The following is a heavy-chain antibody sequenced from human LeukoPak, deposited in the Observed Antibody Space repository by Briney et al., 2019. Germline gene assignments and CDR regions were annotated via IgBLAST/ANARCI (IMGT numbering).Heavy chain of an antibody. D-gene: IGHD3-16*01. Sequence: SETLSLTCAVSTGSFLGYYWSWIRQPPGKGLEWIGEIIHSGKTNFNPSLTSRVPISVDTSKKHFSLNLTSVTAADTAVYYCARGSYFQYWDQGTPVIVSS. CDR1: TGSFLGYY. J-gene: IGHJ1*01. CDR3: ARGSYFQY. V-gene: IGHV4-34*01. CDR2: IIHSGKT.